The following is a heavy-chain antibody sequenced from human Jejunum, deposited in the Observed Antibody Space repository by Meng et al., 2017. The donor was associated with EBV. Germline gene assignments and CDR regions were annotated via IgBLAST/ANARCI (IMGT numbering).Heavy chain of an antibody. Sequence: QWLASGPSLEQPSGTLSLPCVVSGGSLSDNDWWSWVRQPPGKGLEWLGEIYHGGGTNYNPSLESRVTISVDKSKNQFSLKLNSVTVADTAVYYCAGNGYYALEYWGPGILVTVSS. CDR3: AGNGYYALEY. CDR1: GGSLSDNDW. V-gene: IGHV4-4*02. CDR2: IYHGGGT. D-gene: IGHD3-22*01. J-gene: IGHJ4*02.